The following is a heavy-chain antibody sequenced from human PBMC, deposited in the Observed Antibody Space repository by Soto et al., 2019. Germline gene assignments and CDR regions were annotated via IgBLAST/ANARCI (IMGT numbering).Heavy chain of an antibody. Sequence: ASVKVSCKASGYTFTSYYMHWVRQAPGQGLEWMGIINPSGGSTNYAQKLQGRVTMTTDTSTSTAYMELRSLRSDDTAVYYCARETRDHYDFWSAMDVWGQGTTVTV. D-gene: IGHD3-3*01. CDR2: INPSGGST. CDR3: ARETRDHYDFWSAMDV. J-gene: IGHJ6*02. V-gene: IGHV1-46*01. CDR1: GYTFTSYY.